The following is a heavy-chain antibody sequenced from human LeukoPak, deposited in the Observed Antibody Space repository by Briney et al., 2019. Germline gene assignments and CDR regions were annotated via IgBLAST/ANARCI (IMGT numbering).Heavy chain of an antibody. D-gene: IGHD3-16*01. CDR2: VSGSGGST. V-gene: IGHV3-23*01. Sequence: PGGSLRLSCAASGFTFSSYAMSWVRQAPGQGLDWVSAVSGSGGSTYYADSVKGRFTISRDNSKNTLYLQMNSLRAQDTAVYYCAHSRWDYDYVWGSYDYWGQGTLVTVSS. CDR1: GFTFSSYA. J-gene: IGHJ4*02. CDR3: AHSRWDYDYVWGSYDY.